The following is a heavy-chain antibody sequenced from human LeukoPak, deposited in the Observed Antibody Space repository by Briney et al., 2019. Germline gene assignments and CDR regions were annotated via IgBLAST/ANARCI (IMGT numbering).Heavy chain of an antibody. CDR2: IYHNGRT. CDR1: GGSVTITNYY. V-gene: IGHV4-39*07. J-gene: IGHJ4*02. D-gene: IGHD6-19*01. Sequence: PSETLSLTCSVSGGSVTITNYYWGWIRQSPGKGLEWIGSIYHNGRTYYNPYLESRVTISVDTSKNQFSLKINSVTAADTAVYYCATDSGWHRFDQWGQGTQVTVSS. CDR3: ATDSGWHRFDQ.